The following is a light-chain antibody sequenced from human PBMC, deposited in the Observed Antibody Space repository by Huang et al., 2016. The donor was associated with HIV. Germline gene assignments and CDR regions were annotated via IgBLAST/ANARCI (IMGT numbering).Light chain of an antibody. V-gene: IGKV3-15*01. J-gene: IGKJ4*01. CDR2: DAS. CDR1: PNLNSD. Sequence: EIVMTQSPATLSVAPGERVTLSCRASPNLNSDLAWYQQKPGQAPRLLMYDASTRATDFPAGFSGSGSGTEFTHTISSQQSEDFAVYYCQQYKDWPLTFGGGTKVEIK. CDR3: QQYKDWPLT.